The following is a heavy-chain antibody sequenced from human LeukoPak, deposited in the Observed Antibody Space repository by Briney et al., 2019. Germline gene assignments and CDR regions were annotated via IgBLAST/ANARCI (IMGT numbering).Heavy chain of an antibody. Sequence: SETLSLTCTVSAGSISTYYWSWIRQPPGKGLEWIGYIYTSGSTNYNPSLKSRVTIPLDTSKNQFSLKLNSVTAADTAVYYCARAGGTAAAAGIFDYWGQGTLVTVSS. CDR1: AGSISTYY. D-gene: IGHD6-13*01. CDR3: ARAGGTAAAAGIFDY. CDR2: IYTSGST. V-gene: IGHV4-59*01. J-gene: IGHJ4*02.